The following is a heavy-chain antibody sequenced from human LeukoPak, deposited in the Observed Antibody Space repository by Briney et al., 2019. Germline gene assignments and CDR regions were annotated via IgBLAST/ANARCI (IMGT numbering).Heavy chain of an antibody. CDR2: ISSNGGST. J-gene: IGHJ4*02. CDR3: VKADRDYGGNSVFDY. Sequence: GGSLRLSCSASGFTFNSYAMHWVRQAPGKGLEYVSAISSNGGSTYYADSVKGRFTISRDNSKNTLYLQMSSLRAEGTAVYYCVKADRDYGGNSVFDYWGQGTLVTVSS. CDR1: GFTFNSYA. D-gene: IGHD4-23*01. V-gene: IGHV3-64D*06.